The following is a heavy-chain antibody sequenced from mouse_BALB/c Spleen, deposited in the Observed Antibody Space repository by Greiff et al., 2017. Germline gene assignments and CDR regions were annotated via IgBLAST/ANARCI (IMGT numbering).Heavy chain of an antibody. V-gene: IGHV5-6-5*01. J-gene: IGHJ2*01. Sequence: EVMLVESGGGLVKPGGSLKLSCAASGFTFSSYAMSWVRQTPEKRLEWVASISSGGSTYYPDSVKGRFTISRDNARNILYLQMSSLRSEDTAMYYCARGGDYGNPLYYFDYWGQGTTLTVSS. D-gene: IGHD1-2*01. CDR1: GFTFSSYA. CDR3: ARGGDYGNPLYYFDY. CDR2: ISSGGST.